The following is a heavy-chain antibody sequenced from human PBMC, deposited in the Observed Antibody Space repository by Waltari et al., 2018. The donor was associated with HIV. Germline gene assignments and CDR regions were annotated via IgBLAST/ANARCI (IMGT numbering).Heavy chain of an antibody. V-gene: IGHV1-69*13. Sequence: QVQLVQSGAEVKKPGSSVKVSCKASGGTFSSYAISWVRQAPGQGLEWMGGIIPIWGTKNDGRKFEGRVTITADEDTRTSYMELGSLRSEETAVYYCASSLKRGYSYGYSSSWYLGGYWGQGTLVTVSS. D-gene: IGHD6-13*01. CDR1: GGTFSSYA. J-gene: IGHJ4*02. CDR3: ASSLKRGYSYGYSSSWYLGGY. CDR2: IIPIWGTK.